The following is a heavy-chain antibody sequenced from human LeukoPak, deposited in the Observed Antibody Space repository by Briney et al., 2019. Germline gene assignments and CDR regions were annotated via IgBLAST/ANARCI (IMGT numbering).Heavy chain of an antibody. CDR3: AKDLWALRYSYGDDFDY. CDR1: GFTFSSYA. D-gene: IGHD5-18*01. CDR2: ISGGGGST. V-gene: IGHV3-23*01. J-gene: IGHJ4*02. Sequence: GGSLRLSCAASGFTFSSYAMSWVRQAPGKGLEWVSAISGGGGSTYYADSVKGRFTISRDNSKNTLYLQMNSLRAEDTAVYYCAKDLWALRYSYGDDFDYWGQGTLVTVSS.